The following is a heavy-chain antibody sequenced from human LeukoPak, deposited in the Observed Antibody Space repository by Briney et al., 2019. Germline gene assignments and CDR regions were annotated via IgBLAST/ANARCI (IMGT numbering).Heavy chain of an antibody. CDR3: VRESGYTYGA. CDR1: GFRFSGYW. V-gene: IGHV3-74*01. J-gene: IGHJ4*02. CDR2: ISSDGSRT. Sequence: PGGSLRLSCAASGFRFSGYWMHWVRQAPRKVLVWVSLISSDGSRTTYADSVKGRFTISRDNAKNTLYLQMNSLTGEDTAVYYCVRESGYTYGAWGQGTLVTVSS. D-gene: IGHD2-2*02.